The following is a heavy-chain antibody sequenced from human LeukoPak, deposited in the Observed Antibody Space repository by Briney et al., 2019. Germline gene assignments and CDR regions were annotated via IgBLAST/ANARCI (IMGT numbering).Heavy chain of an antibody. D-gene: IGHD5-24*01. CDR3: ARGREVEFDS. CDR2: IGRNGEST. Sequence: GGSLRLSCAASGFSSSIFALHWVRQAPGMELEYVSGIGRNGESTYYADSVKGRFTISRDDAKNTLSLQMGGLRVEDMAVYYCARGREVEFDSWGQGTLVTVSS. J-gene: IGHJ4*02. CDR1: GFSSSIFA. V-gene: IGHV3-64*02.